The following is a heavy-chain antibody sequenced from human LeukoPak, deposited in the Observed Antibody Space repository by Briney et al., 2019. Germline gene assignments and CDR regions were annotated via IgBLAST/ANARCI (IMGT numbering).Heavy chain of an antibody. J-gene: IGHJ4*02. CDR1: GFTFQDHA. V-gene: IGHV3-9*01. Sequence: PGWSLRLSCAASGFTFQDHAMHWVRQAPGKGLEWVSGISWNSGSIGYADSVKGRFTISRDNAKNSLYLQMNSLRAEDTALYYCAKATRTEAGVFDYWGQGTLVTVSS. D-gene: IGHD1-14*01. CDR2: ISWNSGSI. CDR3: AKATRTEAGVFDY.